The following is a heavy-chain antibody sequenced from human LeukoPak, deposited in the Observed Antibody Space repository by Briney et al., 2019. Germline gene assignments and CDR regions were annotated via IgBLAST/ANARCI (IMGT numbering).Heavy chain of an antibody. V-gene: IGHV1-69*05. CDR2: IIPIFGTA. CDR3: ARDRVEYSYAHNFDY. D-gene: IGHD5-18*01. J-gene: IGHJ4*02. Sequence: ASVKVSCKASGYTFTSYYMHWVRQAPGQGLEWMGRIIPIFGTANYAQKFQGRVTITTDESTSTAYMELSSLRSEDTAVYYCARDRVEYSYAHNFDYWGQGTLVTVSS. CDR1: GYTFTSYY.